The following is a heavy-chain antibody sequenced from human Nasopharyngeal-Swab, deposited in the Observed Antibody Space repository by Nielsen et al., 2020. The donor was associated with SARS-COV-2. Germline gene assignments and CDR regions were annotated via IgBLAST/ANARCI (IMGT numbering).Heavy chain of an antibody. V-gene: IGHV3-11*01. D-gene: IGHD3-10*01. CDR1: GFTFSDYY. Sequence: GGSLRLSCAASGFTFSDYYMSWIRQAPGKGLEWVSYISSSGSTIYYADSAKGRFTISRDNAKNSLYLQMNSLRAEDTAVYYCAAAIWFGELLGSYWGQGTLVTVSS. J-gene: IGHJ4*02. CDR2: ISSSGSTI. CDR3: AAAIWFGELLGSY.